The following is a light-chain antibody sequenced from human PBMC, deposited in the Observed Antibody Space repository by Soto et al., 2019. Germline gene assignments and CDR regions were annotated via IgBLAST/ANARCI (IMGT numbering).Light chain of an antibody. CDR1: QSVGTN. Sequence: EIVMTQSPATLSVSPGESATLSCRASQSVGTNLAWYQQKPGQAPGLLISGASTRATGIPARFRGSGSGTEFTLTISSLQSEDFAIYYCQQYDNWPQLTFGGGTKLEIK. CDR2: GAS. J-gene: IGKJ4*01. V-gene: IGKV3-15*01. CDR3: QQYDNWPQLT.